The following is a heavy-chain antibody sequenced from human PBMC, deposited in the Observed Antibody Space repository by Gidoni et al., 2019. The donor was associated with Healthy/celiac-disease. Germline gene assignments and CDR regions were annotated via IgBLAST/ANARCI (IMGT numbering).Heavy chain of an antibody. Sequence: EVQLVESGGGLVQRGGSLRLFCAASGFPFSSYSMNWVRQAPGKGLEWVSYISSSSSTIYYADSVKGRFTISRDNAKNSLYLQMNSLRDEDTAVYYCARGDFKVVTPIDYWGQGTLVTVSS. CDR3: ARGDFKVVTPIDY. D-gene: IGHD2-21*02. J-gene: IGHJ4*02. CDR2: ISSSSSTI. V-gene: IGHV3-48*02. CDR1: GFPFSSYS.